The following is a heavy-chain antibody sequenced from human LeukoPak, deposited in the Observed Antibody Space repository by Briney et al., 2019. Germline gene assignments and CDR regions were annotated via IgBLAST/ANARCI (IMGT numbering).Heavy chain of an antibody. CDR1: GGSISAYY. D-gene: IGHD1-1*01. CDR3: ARVASWPTGTDY. CDR2: IYYSGST. J-gene: IGHJ4*02. Sequence: PLETLSLTCTVSGGSISAYYWNWLRQPPGKGLEWIGYIYYSGSTNYNPSLRSRVTMSVDTSKNQFSLNLSSVTAADTAVYYCARVASWPTGTDYWGQGTLVTVSS. V-gene: IGHV4-59*01.